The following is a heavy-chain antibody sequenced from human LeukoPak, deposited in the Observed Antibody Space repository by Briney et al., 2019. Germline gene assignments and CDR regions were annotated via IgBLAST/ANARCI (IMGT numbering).Heavy chain of an antibody. Sequence: ASVKVSCKASGYTFTSYGISWVRQAPGQGLEWMGWISAYNGNTNYAQKLQGRVTMTTGTSTSTAYMELRSLRSDDTAVYYCARVITIFGVVIAPRGWFDPWGQGTLVTVSS. D-gene: IGHD3-3*01. CDR3: ARVITIFGVVIAPRGWFDP. V-gene: IGHV1-18*01. J-gene: IGHJ5*02. CDR1: GYTFTSYG. CDR2: ISAYNGNT.